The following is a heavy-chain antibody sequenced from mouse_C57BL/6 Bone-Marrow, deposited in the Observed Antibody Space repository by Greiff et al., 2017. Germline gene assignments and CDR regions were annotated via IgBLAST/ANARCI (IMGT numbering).Heavy chain of an antibody. J-gene: IGHJ3*01. CDR3: ARDYWFAY. Sequence: EVQLVESGPGLVKPSQSLSLTCSVTGYSITSGYYWNWIRQFPGNKLEWMGYISYDGSNNYNPSLKNRSSITRDTSKNQFFLKLNSVTTEDTATYYCARDYWFAYWGQGTLVTVSA. CDR1: GYSITSGYY. V-gene: IGHV3-6*01. CDR2: ISYDGSN.